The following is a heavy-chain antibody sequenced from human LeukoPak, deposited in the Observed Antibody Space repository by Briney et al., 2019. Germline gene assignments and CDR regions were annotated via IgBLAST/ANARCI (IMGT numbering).Heavy chain of an antibody. J-gene: IGHJ4*02. Sequence: PGGSLRLSCAASGFTFSPYSMNWVRQAPGKGLEWISYISTTSSTIYYADSVKGRFTISRDNAKNSLYLQMNSLRDEDTAVYYCAGGMIQLWATPDYWGQGTLVTVSS. CDR2: ISTTSSTI. CDR3: AGGMIQLWATPDY. D-gene: IGHD5-18*01. CDR1: GFTFSPYS. V-gene: IGHV3-48*02.